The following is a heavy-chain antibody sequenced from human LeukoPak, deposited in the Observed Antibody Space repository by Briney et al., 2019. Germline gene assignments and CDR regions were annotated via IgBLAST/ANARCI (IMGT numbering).Heavy chain of an antibody. CDR2: IYHSGST. Sequence: SKTLSLTCAVSGGSISSSNWWSWVRQPPGKGLEWIGEIYHSGSTNYNPSLKSRVTISVDKSKNQFSLKLSSVTAADTAVYYCARGVVVPAASGGLLDYWGQGTLVTVSS. D-gene: IGHD2-2*01. J-gene: IGHJ4*02. V-gene: IGHV4-4*02. CDR3: ARGVVVPAASGGLLDY. CDR1: GGSISSSNW.